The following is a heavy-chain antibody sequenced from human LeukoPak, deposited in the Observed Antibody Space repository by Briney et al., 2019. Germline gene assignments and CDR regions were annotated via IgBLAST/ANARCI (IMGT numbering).Heavy chain of an antibody. Sequence: ASVQVSCKSSGYIFSKYDMSWVRQAAEQGREWMGWISGYNGDTRYAQRFQGRVTMTTDTSTSTVNMELRSLRPDDTALYYSARHFQSRRYYHYFHHWGQGTLVTVSS. J-gene: IGHJ4*02. CDR3: ARHFQSRRYYHYFHH. CDR2: ISGYNGDT. D-gene: IGHD3-22*01. CDR1: GYIFSKYD. V-gene: IGHV1-18*01.